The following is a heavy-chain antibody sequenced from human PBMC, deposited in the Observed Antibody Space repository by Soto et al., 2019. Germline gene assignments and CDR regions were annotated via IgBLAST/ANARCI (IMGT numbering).Heavy chain of an antibody. CDR3: TTGFVGAAGWGMDV. CDR2: IKSKTDGGTT. CDR1: GFTFSNAW. Sequence: GGSLRLSCAASGFTFSNAWMNWVRQAPGKGLEWVGRIKSKTDGGTTDYAAPVKGRFTISRDDSKNTLYLQMNSLKTEDTAVYYCTTGFVGAAGWGMDVWGQGTTVTVSS. J-gene: IGHJ6*02. D-gene: IGHD1-26*01. V-gene: IGHV3-15*07.